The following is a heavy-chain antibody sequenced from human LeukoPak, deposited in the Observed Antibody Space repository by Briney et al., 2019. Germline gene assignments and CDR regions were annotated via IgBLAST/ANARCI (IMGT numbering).Heavy chain of an antibody. J-gene: IGHJ4*02. CDR3: ARVIGSYGDSAY. CDR1: GFTFSSFS. Sequence: GGSLRLSCAASGFTFSSFSMNWVRQAPGKGLEWISYITSSSSSTYYADSVKGRFTISRDNAKNSLYLQMNSLRAEDTVVYYCARVIGSYGDSAYWGQGTLVTVSS. D-gene: IGHD4-17*01. CDR2: ITSSSSST. V-gene: IGHV3-48*04.